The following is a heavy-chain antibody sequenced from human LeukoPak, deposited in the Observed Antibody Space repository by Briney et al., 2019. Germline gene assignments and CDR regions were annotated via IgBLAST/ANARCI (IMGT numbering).Heavy chain of an antibody. CDR2: ISGSGGST. D-gene: IGHD3-16*02. CDR3: AKDGGGYYDYVWGSYRYGSGAFDI. CDR1: GFTFSSYA. Sequence: GGSLRLSCAASGFTFSSYAMSWVRQAPGKGLEWVSAISGSGGSTYYADSVKGRFTISRDNSKNTLYLQMNSLRAEDTAVYYCAKDGGGYYDYVWGSYRYGSGAFDIWGQGTMVTVSS. J-gene: IGHJ3*02. V-gene: IGHV3-23*01.